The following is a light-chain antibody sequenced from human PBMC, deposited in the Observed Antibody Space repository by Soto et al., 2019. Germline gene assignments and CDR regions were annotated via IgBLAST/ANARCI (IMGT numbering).Light chain of an antibody. Sequence: QSALTQPASVSGSPGQSITISCTGTSSDIGGYKYVSWYQHNQGRAPKFIIYEVNNRPSGVSNRFSGSKSGNTASLTIAGLQTEDEADYYCLSYTRNTTLLFGGGTKLTVL. CDR1: SSDIGGYKY. V-gene: IGLV2-14*01. CDR2: EVN. CDR3: LSYTRNTTLL. J-gene: IGLJ2*01.